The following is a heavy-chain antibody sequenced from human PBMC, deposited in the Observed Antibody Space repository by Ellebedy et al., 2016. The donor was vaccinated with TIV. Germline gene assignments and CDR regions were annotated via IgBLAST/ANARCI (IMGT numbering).Heavy chain of an antibody. Sequence: ASVKVSCKASGYTFTSYDINWVRQATGQGLEWMGGIIPIFGTANYAQKFQGRVTITADESTSTAYMELSSLRSEDTAVYYCARLVVVPAAIRGESYYYYGMDVWGQGTTVTVSS. CDR2: IIPIFGTA. CDR3: ARLVVVPAAIRGESYYYYGMDV. V-gene: IGHV1-69*13. J-gene: IGHJ6*02. D-gene: IGHD2-2*01. CDR1: GYTFTSYD.